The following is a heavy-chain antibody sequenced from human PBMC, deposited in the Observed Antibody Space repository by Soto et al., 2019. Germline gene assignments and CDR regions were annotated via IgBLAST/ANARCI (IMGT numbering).Heavy chain of an antibody. Sequence: ASVKVSCKASGGTFSSYAISWVRQAPGQGLEWMGGIIPIFGTANYAQKFQGRVTITADESTSTAYMELSSLRSEDTAVYYCARDPIKVYDSSGYAWGQGTLVTVSS. J-gene: IGHJ5*02. CDR2: IIPIFGTA. CDR3: ARDPIKVYDSSGYA. D-gene: IGHD3-22*01. CDR1: GGTFSSYA. V-gene: IGHV1-69*13.